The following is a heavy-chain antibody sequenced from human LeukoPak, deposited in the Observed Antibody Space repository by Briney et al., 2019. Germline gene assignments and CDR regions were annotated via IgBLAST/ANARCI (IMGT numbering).Heavy chain of an antibody. CDR3: ARFEYSYGYSNY. D-gene: IGHD5-18*01. CDR1: GGSISSGDYY. V-gene: IGHV4-30-4*08. Sequence: SETLSLTCTVSGGSISSGDYYWSWIRQPPGKGLEWIGYIYYSGSTYYNPSLKSRVTISVDTSKNQFSLKLSSVTAADTAVCYCARFEYSYGYSNYWGQGTLVTVSS. CDR2: IYYSGST. J-gene: IGHJ4*02.